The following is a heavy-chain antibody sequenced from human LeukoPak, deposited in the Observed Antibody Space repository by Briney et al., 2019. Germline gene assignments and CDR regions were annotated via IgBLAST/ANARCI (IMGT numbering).Heavy chain of an antibody. V-gene: IGHV3-48*03. CDR3: VSVGDYGDYANYFDY. D-gene: IGHD4-17*01. Sequence: PGGSLRLSCAASGFTFSSYEMNWVRQAPGKGLEWVSYISSSGSTIYYADSVKGRFTISRDNAKNTLYLQMNGLRAEDTAVYYCVSVGDYGDYANYFDYWGQGTLVTVSS. J-gene: IGHJ4*02. CDR2: ISSSGSTI. CDR1: GFTFSSYE.